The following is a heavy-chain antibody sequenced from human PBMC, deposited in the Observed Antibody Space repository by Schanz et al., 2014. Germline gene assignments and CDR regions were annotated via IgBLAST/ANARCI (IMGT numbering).Heavy chain of an antibody. Sequence: VPLVESGGCVVQPGGSLRLSCAASGFTFSSSGMHWVRQAPGKGLEWVAFIPSDESNKYYIDSVKDRFTISRDNSKNTLYLQMNSLRPEDTALYYGAGLRCSSTGCYAGSDAFDIWGQGTVITVSS. V-gene: IGHV3-30*02. D-gene: IGHD2-2*01. J-gene: IGHJ3*02. CDR3: AGLRCSSTGCYAGSDAFDI. CDR1: GFTFSSSG. CDR2: IPSDESNK.